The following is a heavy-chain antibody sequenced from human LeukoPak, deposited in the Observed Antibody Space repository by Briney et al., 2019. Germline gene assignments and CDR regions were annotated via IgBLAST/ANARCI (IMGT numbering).Heavy chain of an antibody. V-gene: IGHV3-23*01. CDR2: IDGSDGAS. Sequence: GGSLRLSCAASGFRFSSYVMSWVRQAPGKGLEYVSSIDGSDGASYYADSVKGRFTISRDDSKNTLFLQMNSLRVEDTAVYYCARVDSGNYDYWGQGTLLTVSS. CDR3: ARVDSGNYDY. CDR1: GFRFSSYV. D-gene: IGHD1-26*01. J-gene: IGHJ4*02.